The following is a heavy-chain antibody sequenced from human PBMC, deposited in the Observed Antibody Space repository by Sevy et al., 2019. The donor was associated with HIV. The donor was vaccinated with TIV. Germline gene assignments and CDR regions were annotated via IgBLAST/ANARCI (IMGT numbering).Heavy chain of an antibody. CDR2: ISPHKGDT. J-gene: IGHJ4*02. CDR3: ARAYCSGGRCYSLAY. V-gene: IGHV1-18*01. D-gene: IGHD2-15*01. CDR1: GYTFTTYR. Sequence: ASVKVSCKISGYTFTTYRITWVRQAPGQGLEWMGWISPHKGDTDYTQKLQDRITMITDTSTTTVYMELTSLRSDDTAIYYCARAYCSGGRCYSLAYWGQGTLVTVSS.